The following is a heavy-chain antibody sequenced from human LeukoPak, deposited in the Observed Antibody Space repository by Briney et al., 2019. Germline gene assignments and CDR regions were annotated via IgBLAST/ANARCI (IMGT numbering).Heavy chain of an antibody. CDR1: GFTFSSYS. D-gene: IGHD3-3*01. V-gene: IGHV3-21*04. J-gene: IGHJ4*02. Sequence: GGSLRLSCAASGFTFSSYSMNWVRQAPGKGLEWVSSISSSSSYIYYADSVKGRFTISRDNSKNTLYLQMNSLRAEDTAVYYCAKGENYDFWSGKFDYWGQGTLVTVSS. CDR3: AKGENYDFWSGKFDY. CDR2: ISSSSSYI.